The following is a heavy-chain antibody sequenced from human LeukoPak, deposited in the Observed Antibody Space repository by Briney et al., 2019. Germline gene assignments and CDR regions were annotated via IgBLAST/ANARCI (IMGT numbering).Heavy chain of an antibody. CDR3: AKGLDFGYSYALGPDQ. D-gene: IGHD5-18*01. Sequence: PGGSLRLSCAASGFTFSSYSMNWVRQAPGKGLEWVSYISSSSSTIYYADSVKGRFTISRDNAKNSLYLQMNSLRTEDTALYYCAKGLDFGYSYALGPDQWGQGTLVIVSS. V-gene: IGHV3-48*01. CDR2: ISSSSSTI. CDR1: GFTFSSYS. J-gene: IGHJ5*02.